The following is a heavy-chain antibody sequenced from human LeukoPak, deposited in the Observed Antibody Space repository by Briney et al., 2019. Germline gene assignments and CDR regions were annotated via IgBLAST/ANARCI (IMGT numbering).Heavy chain of an antibody. Sequence: PGGSLRLSCAASGFTFSSYGMHWVRQAPGKGLEWVAFIRYDGSNKYYADSVKGRFTISRDNSKNTLYLQMNSLRAEDTAVYYCAKGKGYGDYYFDYWGQGTLVTVSS. CDR3: AKGKGYGDYYFDY. CDR1: GFTFSSYG. D-gene: IGHD4-17*01. V-gene: IGHV3-30*02. J-gene: IGHJ4*02. CDR2: IRYDGSNK.